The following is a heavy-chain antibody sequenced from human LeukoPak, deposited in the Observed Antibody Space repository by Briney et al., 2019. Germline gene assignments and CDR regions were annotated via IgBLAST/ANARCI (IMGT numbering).Heavy chain of an antibody. J-gene: IGHJ6*02. V-gene: IGHV1-2*06. CDR1: GYTFTGYY. D-gene: IGHD2-2*02. Sequence: ASVKVSCKASGYTFTGYYMHWVRQAPGQGLEWMGRINPNGGGTNYAQKFQGRVTMTRDTSISTAYMELSRLRSDDTAVYYCARTELLYDYYYGMDVWGQGTTVTVSS. CDR3: ARTELLYDYYYGMDV. CDR2: INPNGGGT.